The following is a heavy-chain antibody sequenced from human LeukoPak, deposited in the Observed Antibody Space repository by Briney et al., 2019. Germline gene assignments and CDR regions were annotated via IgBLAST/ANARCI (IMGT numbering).Heavy chain of an antibody. Sequence: ASVKVSFQASEYSFTGYYMHWVRQAPGQGFEWMGWINPYSGDTNYAQKFQGRVTVTRDTSISTVYMELSRLRSDDTAVYYCARDPAAAGKTPNWFDPWGQGTLVTVSS. CDR3: ARDPAAAGKTPNWFDP. D-gene: IGHD6-13*01. V-gene: IGHV1-2*02. CDR2: INPYSGDT. CDR1: EYSFTGYY. J-gene: IGHJ5*02.